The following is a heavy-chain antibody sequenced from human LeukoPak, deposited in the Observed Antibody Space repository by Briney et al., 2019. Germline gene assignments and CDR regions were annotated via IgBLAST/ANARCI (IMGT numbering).Heavy chain of an antibody. CDR1: GGSISSGNYY. Sequence: SETLSLTCTVSGGSISSGNYYWSWIRQPAGKGLEWIVRIYTSGSTNYNPSLKSRVTISVDTSKNQFSLELSSVTAADTAVYYCARGPYYYDSSGNFDYWGQGTLVTVSS. J-gene: IGHJ4*02. CDR3: ARGPYYYDSSGNFDY. V-gene: IGHV4-61*02. CDR2: IYTSGST. D-gene: IGHD3-22*01.